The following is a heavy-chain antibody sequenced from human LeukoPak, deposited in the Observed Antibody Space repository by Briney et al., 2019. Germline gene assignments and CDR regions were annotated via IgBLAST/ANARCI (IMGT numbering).Heavy chain of an antibody. J-gene: IGHJ4*02. CDR2: IYYSGST. CDR1: GGSISSSSYY. CDR3: ASRGVYSYGYDY. D-gene: IGHD5-18*01. Sequence: PSETLSLTCTVSGGSISSSSYYWGWIRQPPGKGLEWIGSIYYSGSTYYNPSLKSRVTISVDTSKSQFSLKLSSVTAADTAVYYCASRGVYSYGYDYWGQGTLVTVSS. V-gene: IGHV4-39*07.